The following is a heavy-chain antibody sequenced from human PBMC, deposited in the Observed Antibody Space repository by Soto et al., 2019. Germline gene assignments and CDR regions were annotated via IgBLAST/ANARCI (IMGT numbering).Heavy chain of an antibody. CDR1: GGSFSGYY. V-gene: IGHV4-34*01. D-gene: IGHD6-6*01. J-gene: IGHJ6*02. CDR2: INHSGST. CDR3: ARVSPYIAARRYGMDV. Sequence: KTSETLSLTCAVYGGSFSGYYWSWIRQPPGKGLEWIGEINHSGSTNYNPSLKSRVTISVDTSKNQFPLKLSSVTAADTAVYYCARVSPYIAARRYGMDVWGQGTTVTVSS.